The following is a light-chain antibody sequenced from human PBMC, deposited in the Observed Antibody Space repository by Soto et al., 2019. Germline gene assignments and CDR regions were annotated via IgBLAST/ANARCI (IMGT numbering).Light chain of an antibody. CDR3: EQYDSSPYT. CDR1: QSVSSTY. V-gene: IGKV3-20*01. J-gene: IGKJ2*01. Sequence: EIVFTQSPGTLSLSPGERATLSCRASQSVSSTYLAWYQHKPGQAPRLLIYGASSRETGIPDTFSGSGSGTDFTLTTSRLEPEDFAVYYCEQYDSSPYTFGQGTKVDIK. CDR2: GAS.